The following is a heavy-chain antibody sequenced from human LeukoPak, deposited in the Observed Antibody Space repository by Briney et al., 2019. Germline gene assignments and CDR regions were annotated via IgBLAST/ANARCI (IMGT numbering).Heavy chain of an antibody. CDR1: GGSISSYC. D-gene: IGHD2-15*01. CDR3: AGLQAVGYCSGDSCYPYYYGMDV. Sequence: SETLSLTCTVSGGSISSYCWSWIRQPPGKGLEWIGYIYYSGSTNYNPSLKSRVTISVDTSKNQFSLKLSSVTAADTAVYYCAGLQAVGYCSGDSCYPYYYGMDVWGQGTTVTVSS. J-gene: IGHJ6*02. V-gene: IGHV4-59*01. CDR2: IYYSGST.